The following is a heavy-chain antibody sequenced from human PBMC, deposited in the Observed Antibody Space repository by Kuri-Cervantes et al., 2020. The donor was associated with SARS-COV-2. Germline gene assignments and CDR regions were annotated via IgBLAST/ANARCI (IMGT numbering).Heavy chain of an antibody. CDR2: IYTSGST. D-gene: IGHD6-13*01. CDR3: ARDPRAVAGFDS. V-gene: IGHV4-61*09. J-gene: IGHJ4*02. Sequence: SETLSLTCTVSGGSIGGSHYWTWIRQPAGKGLEWIGHIYTSGSTRYNPSLKSRVSISVDTSKNQLSLKLSSVTAADTAVYYCARDPRAVAGFDSWGQGTRVTVSS. CDR1: GGSIGGSHY.